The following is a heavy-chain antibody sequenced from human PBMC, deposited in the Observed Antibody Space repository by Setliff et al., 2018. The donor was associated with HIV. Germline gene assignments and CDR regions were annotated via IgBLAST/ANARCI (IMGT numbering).Heavy chain of an antibody. V-gene: IGHV3-23*01. CDR3: ATVGI. CDR2: LTGDGVNT. D-gene: IGHD1-26*01. Sequence: GGSLRLSCAASGFTFSTYVLSWVRQAPGKGLEWVSALTGDGVNTYYADSVKGRFTISRDNSRNTLYLQMNSLRAEDTAVYYCATVGIWGQGTLVTVSS. J-gene: IGHJ4*02. CDR1: GFTFSTYV.